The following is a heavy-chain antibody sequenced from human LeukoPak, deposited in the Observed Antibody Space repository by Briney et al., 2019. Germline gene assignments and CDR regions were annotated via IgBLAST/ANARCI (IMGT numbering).Heavy chain of an antibody. CDR3: ARDIHYDSSGYYHPHFDY. V-gene: IGHV1-69*13. D-gene: IGHD3-22*01. CDR1: GGTFSSYA. CDR2: IIPIFGTA. J-gene: IGHJ4*02. Sequence: GASVKVSCKASGGTFSSYAISWVRQAPGQGLEWMGGIIPIFGTANYAQKFQGRVTITADESTSTAYMELSSLRSEDTAEYYCARDIHYDSSGYYHPHFDYWGQGTLVTVSS.